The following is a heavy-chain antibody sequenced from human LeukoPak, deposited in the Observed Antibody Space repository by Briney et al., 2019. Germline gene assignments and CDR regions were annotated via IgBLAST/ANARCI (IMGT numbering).Heavy chain of an antibody. V-gene: IGHV1-2*02. CDR2: INPNSGGT. CDR1: GYTLTGYY. D-gene: IGHD6-19*01. Sequence: ASVKVSCKASGYTLTGYYMHWVRQAPGQGLEWMGWINPNSGGTNYAQKFQGRVTMTRDTSISTAYMELSRLRPDDTAVYYCARSRVAENCFDPWGEGTLVTVSS. J-gene: IGHJ5*02. CDR3: ARSRVAENCFDP.